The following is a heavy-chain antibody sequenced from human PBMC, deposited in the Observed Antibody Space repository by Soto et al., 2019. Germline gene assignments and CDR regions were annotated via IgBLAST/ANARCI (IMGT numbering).Heavy chain of an antibody. CDR1: GYTLTDYY. J-gene: IGHJ6*02. V-gene: IGHV1-2*02. D-gene: IGHD1-26*01. Sequence: ASVKVSCKASGYTLTDYYMHWVRQAPGQGLEWMGWINPKNGDTNSAQKFRGRVTMTRDTSISTAYLELSSLRSDDTAVYYCARSTGSYSYAGFDVWGQGTTVTVSS. CDR2: INPKNGDT. CDR3: ARSTGSYSYAGFDV.